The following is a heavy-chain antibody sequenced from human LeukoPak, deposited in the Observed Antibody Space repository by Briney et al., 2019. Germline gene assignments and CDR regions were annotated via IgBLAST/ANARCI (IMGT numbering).Heavy chain of an antibody. CDR1: GLTFSSYS. J-gene: IGHJ4*02. CDR3: ASQTTRRLPIAVADYFDY. D-gene: IGHD6-19*01. Sequence: GGSLRLSCGVSGLTFSSYSMNWVRQAPGKGLEWVSFISTSSSYIHYADSVKGRFTISRDNARNSLYLQMNSLRPEDTAVYYCASQTTRRLPIAVADYFDYWGQGTLVTVSS. V-gene: IGHV3-21*01. CDR2: ISTSSSYI.